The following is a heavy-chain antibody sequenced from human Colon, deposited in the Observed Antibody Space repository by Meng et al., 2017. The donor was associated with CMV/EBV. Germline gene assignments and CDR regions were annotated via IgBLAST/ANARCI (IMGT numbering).Heavy chain of an antibody. CDR3: ARDLISGTYSGYESDLGP. V-gene: IGHV3-21*01. J-gene: IGHJ5*02. D-gene: IGHD5-12*01. CDR1: GFTFSSYS. CDR2: ISSGGGDR. Sequence: GESLKISCAASGFTFSSYSMNWVRQAPGKGLEWVAYISSGGGDRYYADSVKGRFTISRHNAQRSLYLEMNSLSGDDTAVYYCARDLISGTYSGYESDLGPWGQGTLVTVSS.